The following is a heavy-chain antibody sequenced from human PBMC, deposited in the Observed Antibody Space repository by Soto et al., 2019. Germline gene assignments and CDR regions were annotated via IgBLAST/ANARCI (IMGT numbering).Heavy chain of an antibody. Sequence: SETLSLTCAVSGGSISSSNFYWGWFRQPPGRGLVWIGSIRYGGSAYYSPSLESRVTISVDTSKNQFSLSVRSVSAADTAVYYCAKDASCYSCGAWGQGALVTVSS. D-gene: IGHD2-15*01. CDR1: GGSISSSNFY. V-gene: IGHV4-39*01. CDR3: AKDASCYSCGA. J-gene: IGHJ4*02. CDR2: IRYGGSA.